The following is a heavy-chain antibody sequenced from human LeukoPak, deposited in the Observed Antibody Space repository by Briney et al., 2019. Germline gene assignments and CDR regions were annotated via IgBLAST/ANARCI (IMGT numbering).Heavy chain of an antibody. Sequence: SETLSLTCTVSGYSVSSGYYWGWIRQPPGKGLEWIGSIYHSGSTYYNPSLKSRVTISVDTSKNQFSLNLSSVTAADTAVYYCARASISPNWFDPWGQGALVTVFS. D-gene: IGHD6-6*01. CDR2: IYHSGST. V-gene: IGHV4-38-2*02. J-gene: IGHJ5*02. CDR1: GYSVSSGYY. CDR3: ARASISPNWFDP.